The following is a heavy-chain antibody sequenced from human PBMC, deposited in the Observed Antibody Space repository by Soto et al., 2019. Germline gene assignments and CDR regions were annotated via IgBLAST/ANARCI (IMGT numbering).Heavy chain of an antibody. CDR3: AKGRGGSGSLTPRVDF. J-gene: IGHJ4*02. CDR2: ISGGGDTT. D-gene: IGHD3-10*01. Sequence: EVQLLESGGGLVQPGGSLRLSCAASGFTFNNYAMSWVRQAPGKGLEWVSAISGGGDTTSYADSVKGRFTVSRDGSKNTLYLQMNSLRAEDTAVHYCAKGRGGSGSLTPRVDFWGQGTLVTVSS. CDR1: GFTFNNYA. V-gene: IGHV3-23*01.